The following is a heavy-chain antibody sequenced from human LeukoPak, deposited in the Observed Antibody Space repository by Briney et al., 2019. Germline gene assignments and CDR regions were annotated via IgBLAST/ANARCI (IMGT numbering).Heavy chain of an antibody. CDR3: ARDGEWFDAFDI. CDR2: ISSSSSYI. Sequence: PGGSLRLSCPASGFTFSSYAMSWVRQAPGKGLEWVSAISSSSSYIYYADSVKGRFTISRDNAKNSLYLQMNSLRAEDTAVYYCARDGEWFDAFDIWGQGTMVTVSS. CDR1: GFTFSSYA. V-gene: IGHV3-21*01. J-gene: IGHJ3*02. D-gene: IGHD3-3*01.